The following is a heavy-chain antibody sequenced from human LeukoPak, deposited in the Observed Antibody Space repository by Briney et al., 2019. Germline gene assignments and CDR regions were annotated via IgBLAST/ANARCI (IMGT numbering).Heavy chain of an antibody. CDR2: IIPILGIA. J-gene: IGHJ4*02. D-gene: IGHD3-22*01. Sequence: SVKVSCKASGGTFSSYAISWVRQAPGQGLEWMGRIIPILGIANYAQKFQGRVTITADKSTSTAYMELSSLRSEDTAVYYCARDEYYYDSSGYYSGWSQGTLVTVSS. CDR1: GGTFSSYA. CDR3: ARDEYYYDSSGYYSG. V-gene: IGHV1-69*04.